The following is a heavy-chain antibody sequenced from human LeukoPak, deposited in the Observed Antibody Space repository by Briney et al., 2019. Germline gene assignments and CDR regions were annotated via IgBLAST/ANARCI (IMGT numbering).Heavy chain of an antibody. D-gene: IGHD3-3*01. V-gene: IGHV4-4*07. CDR1: GGSISSYY. J-gene: IGHJ4*02. Sequence: SETLSLTCTVSGGSISSYYWSWIRQPAGKGLEWIGRIYTSGSTNYNPSLKSRVTMSVDTSKNQFSLKLSSVTAADTAVYYCARGGDFWSGQYSGLGPFDYWGQGTLVTVSS. CDR3: ARGGDFWSGQYSGLGPFDY. CDR2: IYTSGST.